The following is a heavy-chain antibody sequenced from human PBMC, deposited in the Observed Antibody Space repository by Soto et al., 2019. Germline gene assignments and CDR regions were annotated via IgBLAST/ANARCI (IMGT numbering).Heavy chain of an antibody. V-gene: IGHV3-30*18. Sequence: QVQLVESGGGVVQPGRSLRLSCAASGFTFSSYGMHWVRQAPGKGLEWMAVISYDGSNKYYADSVKGRFTISRDNSKNTLYLQMNSLRAEDTAVYYCAKDGEYSSSWYAVDYWGQGTLVTVSS. J-gene: IGHJ4*02. CDR1: GFTFSSYG. CDR3: AKDGEYSSSWYAVDY. CDR2: ISYDGSNK. D-gene: IGHD6-13*01.